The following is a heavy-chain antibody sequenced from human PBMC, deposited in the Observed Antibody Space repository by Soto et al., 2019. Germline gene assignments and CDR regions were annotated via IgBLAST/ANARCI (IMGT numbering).Heavy chain of an antibody. D-gene: IGHD6-13*01. CDR2: INHSGST. CDR3: ARGGGSIAAKSDY. CDR1: GGSFSGYY. V-gene: IGHV4-34*01. J-gene: IGHJ4*02. Sequence: SETLSLTCAVYGGSFSGYYWSWIRQPPGKGLEWIGEINHSGSTNYSPSLKSRVTISVDTSKNQFSLKLSSVTAADTAVYYCARGGGSIAAKSDYWGQGTLVTVSS.